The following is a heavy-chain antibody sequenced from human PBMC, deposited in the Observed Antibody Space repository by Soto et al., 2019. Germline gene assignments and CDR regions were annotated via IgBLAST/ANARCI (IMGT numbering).Heavy chain of an antibody. CDR2: FDPEDGET. J-gene: IGHJ3*02. V-gene: IGHV1-24*01. CDR1: GYTLTELS. CDR3: ATIGYYGSGGSCYSGSAFDI. D-gene: IGHD2-15*01. Sequence: QVQLVQSGAEVKKPGASVKVSCKVSGYTLTELSMHWVRQAPGKGLEWMGGFDPEDGETIYAQKFQGRVTMTEDTSTDTAYMKLSSVRSEDTAVYYCATIGYYGSGGSCYSGSAFDIWGQGTMVTVSS.